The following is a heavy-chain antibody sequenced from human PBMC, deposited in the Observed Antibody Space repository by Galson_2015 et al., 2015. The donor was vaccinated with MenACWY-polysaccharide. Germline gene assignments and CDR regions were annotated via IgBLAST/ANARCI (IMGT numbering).Heavy chain of an antibody. CDR3: ASEDAYYYGMDV. V-gene: IGHV3-23*01. J-gene: IGHJ6*02. CDR1: GFTFSTYP. CDR2: ISDSGGST. Sequence: SLRLSCAASGFTFSTYPMSWARQAPGKGLEWVSRISDSGGSTFYADSVKGRFTISRDNSKNMLYLQMNSLRVDDAAVYYCASEDAYYYGMDVWGQGTTVTVSS.